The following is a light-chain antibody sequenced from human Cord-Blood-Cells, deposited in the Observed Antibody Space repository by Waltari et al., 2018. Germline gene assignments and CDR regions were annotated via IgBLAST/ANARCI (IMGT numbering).Light chain of an antibody. CDR1: QSISTY. CDR3: QQSYSTPYT. J-gene: IGKJ2*01. Sequence: DIQMTQSPSSLSASVGDRVTITCRASQSISTYLSWYQQKQGKAPKLLIYAASILQSGVPSRVSGIGSGTEFTLTISCLQPEDFATYYCQQSYSTPYTFGQGTKLEIK. CDR2: AAS. V-gene: IGKV1-39*01.